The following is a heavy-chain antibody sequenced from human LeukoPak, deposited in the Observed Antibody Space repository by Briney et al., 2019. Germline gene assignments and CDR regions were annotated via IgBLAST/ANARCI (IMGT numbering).Heavy chain of an antibody. CDR2: ISYDGSNK. CDR1: GFTFSSYA. CDR3: ARSGRGLQPPGYFDY. D-gene: IGHD5-24*01. V-gene: IGHV3-30*01. J-gene: IGHJ4*02. Sequence: GRSLRLSCAASGFTFSSYAMHWVRQAPGKGLEWVAVISYDGSNKYYADSVKDRFTISRDNSKNTLYLQMNSLRAEDTAVYYCARSGRGLQPPGYFDYWGQGTLVTVSS.